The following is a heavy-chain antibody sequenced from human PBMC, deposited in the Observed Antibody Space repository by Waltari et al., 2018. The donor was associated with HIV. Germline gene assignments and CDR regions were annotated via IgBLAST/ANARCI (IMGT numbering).Heavy chain of an antibody. CDR1: GYSIGHGYY. V-gene: IGHV4-38-2*01. CDR2: VHQSGRA. Sequence: QLLLQESGPGLVKPSETLSLTCSVSGYSIGHGYYWGWIRQPPGEGLEWIATVHQSGRAYYPPSLKSRVSISMDMSRNQFSLKMNSVTAADTAVYYCARMDYGSGTPPLDIYVMDVWGQGTTVTVSS. D-gene: IGHD3-10*01. CDR3: ARMDYGSGTPPLDIYVMDV. J-gene: IGHJ6*02.